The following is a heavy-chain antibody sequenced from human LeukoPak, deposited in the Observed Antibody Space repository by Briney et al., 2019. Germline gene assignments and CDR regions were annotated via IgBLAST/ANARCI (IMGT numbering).Heavy chain of an antibody. Sequence: ASVKVSCKASGYTFTSYAMHWVRQVSGQRLEWMGWINAANGNTKYSEKLKGRLTISRDTSATTVCMELTSLRSEDTALYYCARESFGSSRPSDYWGQGTLVTVSS. V-gene: IGHV1-3*01. D-gene: IGHD2-2*01. CDR3: ARESFGSSRPSDY. CDR1: GYTFTSYA. J-gene: IGHJ4*02. CDR2: INAANGNT.